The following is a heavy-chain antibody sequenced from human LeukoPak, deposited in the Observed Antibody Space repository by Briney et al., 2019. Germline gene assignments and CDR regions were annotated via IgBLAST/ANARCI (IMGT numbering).Heavy chain of an antibody. V-gene: IGHV4-34*01. CDR2: INHSGST. CDR3: ARGRRGSGSYAEILDY. Sequence: SETLSLTCAVYGGSFSGYYWSWIRQPPGKGLEWIGEINHSGSTNYNPSLKSRVTISVDTSKNQFSLKLSSVTAAVTAVYYCARGRRGSGSYAEILDYWGQGTLVTVSS. J-gene: IGHJ4*02. CDR1: GGSFSGYY. D-gene: IGHD3-10*01.